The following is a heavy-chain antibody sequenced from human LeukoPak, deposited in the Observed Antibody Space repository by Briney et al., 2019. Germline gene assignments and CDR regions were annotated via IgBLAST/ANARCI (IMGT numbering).Heavy chain of an antibody. CDR3: ARAGKLYYGSGSPRSYFDY. CDR2: IIPIFGTA. J-gene: IGHJ4*02. Sequence: ASVKVSCKASGGTFSSYAISWVRQAPGQGLEWMGGIIPIFGTANYAQKFQGRVTITADKSTSTAYMELSSLRSEDTAGYYCARAGKLYYGSGSPRSYFDYWGQGTLVTVSS. V-gene: IGHV1-69*06. D-gene: IGHD3-10*01. CDR1: GGTFSSYA.